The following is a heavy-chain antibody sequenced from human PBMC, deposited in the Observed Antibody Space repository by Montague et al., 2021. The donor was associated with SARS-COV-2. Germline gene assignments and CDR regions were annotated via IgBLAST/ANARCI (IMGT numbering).Heavy chain of an antibody. D-gene: IGHD2-15*01. CDR1: GGSISSYY. CDR2: IYYSRST. CDR3: ARRRERWSDAFDI. V-gene: IGHV4-59*08. J-gene: IGHJ3*02. Sequence: SETLSLTCTVSGGSISSYYWSWIQQPPGKGLEWIGYIYYSRSTNYNPSLKSRVTISVDTSKNQFSLKVRSVTAADTAVYYCARRRERWSDAFDIWGQGTMVTVSS.